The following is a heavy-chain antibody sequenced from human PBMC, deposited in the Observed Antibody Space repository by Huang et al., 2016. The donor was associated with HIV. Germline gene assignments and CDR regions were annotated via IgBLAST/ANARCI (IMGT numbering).Heavy chain of an antibody. D-gene: IGHD3-22*01. J-gene: IGHJ4*02. V-gene: IGHV3-30*02. Sequence: QVQMLESGGGVVQPGGSLRLACAAFGFTFSSYGMHWVRQAPGKGLEWVAFIHYDGSNRYYADSVKGRFTISRDNSKNTLYLQMNSLRAEDTAVYFCAKFGSSGYLPRYSFDYWGQGTLVTVSS. CDR2: IHYDGSNR. CDR3: AKFGSSGYLPRYSFDY. CDR1: GFTFSSYG.